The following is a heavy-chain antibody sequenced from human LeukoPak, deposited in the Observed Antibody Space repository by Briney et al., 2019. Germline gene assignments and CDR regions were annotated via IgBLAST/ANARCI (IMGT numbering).Heavy chain of an antibody. CDR3: ALYGDYNDAFDI. V-gene: IGHV4-30-4*01. CDR2: IYYSGST. D-gene: IGHD4-17*01. CDR1: GGSISSGDYY. J-gene: IGHJ3*02. Sequence: SETLSLTCTVSGGSISSGDYYWSWIRQPPGKGLEWIGYIYYSGSTYYNPSLKSRVTISVDTSKNQFSLKLSSVTAADTAVYYCALYGDYNDAFDIWGQGTMVTVSS.